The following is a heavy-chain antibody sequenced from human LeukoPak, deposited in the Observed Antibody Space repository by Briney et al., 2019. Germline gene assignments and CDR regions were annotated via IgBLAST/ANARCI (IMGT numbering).Heavy chain of an antibody. CDR2: IDHRGSA. CDR1: GASLSDYY. CDR3: TSLFSASGTFDS. D-gene: IGHD3-10*01. J-gene: IGHJ4*02. V-gene: IGHV4-34*01. Sequence: PSETLSLSCAVHGASLSDYYWTWIRQSPERGLECIGAIDHRGSANYNPSLESRVTISLDTSKNQFSLNLASVTAADTAVYYCTSLFSASGTFDSWGQGTLVAVSS.